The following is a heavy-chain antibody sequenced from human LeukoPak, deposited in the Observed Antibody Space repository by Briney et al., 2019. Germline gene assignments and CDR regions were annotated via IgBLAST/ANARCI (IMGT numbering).Heavy chain of an antibody. D-gene: IGHD1-26*01. J-gene: IGHJ3*02. Sequence: GGSLRLSCAASGFTFSHYPMHWVRQAPGKGLEYVSAISGNGGSTYYGNSVKGRFTISRDNSKNTLYLQMNSLRAEDTAVYYCARGGQVGATDAFDIWGQGTMVTVSS. V-gene: IGHV3-64*01. CDR1: GFTFSHYP. CDR3: ARGGQVGATDAFDI. CDR2: ISGNGGST.